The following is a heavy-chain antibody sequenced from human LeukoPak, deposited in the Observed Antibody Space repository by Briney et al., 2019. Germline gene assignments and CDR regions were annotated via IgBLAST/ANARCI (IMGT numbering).Heavy chain of an antibody. D-gene: IGHD6-13*01. CDR2: IIPIFGTA. Sequence: SVKVSCKASGGTFSSYAISWVRQAPGLGLEWMGGIIPIFGTANYAQKFQGRVTITADESTSTAYMELSSLRSEDTAVYYCASAPGEQQLSKADAFDIWGQGTMVTVSS. J-gene: IGHJ3*02. CDR1: GGTFSSYA. V-gene: IGHV1-69*13. CDR3: ASAPGEQQLSKADAFDI.